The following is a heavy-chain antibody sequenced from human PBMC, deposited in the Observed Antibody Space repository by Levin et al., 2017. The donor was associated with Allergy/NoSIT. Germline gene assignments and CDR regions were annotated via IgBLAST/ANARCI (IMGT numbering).Heavy chain of an antibody. Sequence: PSETLSLTCSVSGGSISSYYWSWIRQPPGKGLEWIGCIYYTGNTKYSPSLKSRVTISVDTSKNQFSLKLNSLTAADTAVYYCARSTGGVPTVGYWGQGILVTVSS. J-gene: IGHJ4*02. CDR1: GGSISSYY. V-gene: IGHV4-59*01. D-gene: IGHD4-23*01. CDR3: ARSTGGVPTVGY. CDR2: IYYTGNT.